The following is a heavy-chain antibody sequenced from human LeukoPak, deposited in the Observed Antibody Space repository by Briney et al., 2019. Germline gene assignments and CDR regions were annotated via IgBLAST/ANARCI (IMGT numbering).Heavy chain of an antibody. D-gene: IGHD2/OR15-2a*01. CDR2: TSSSGTYT. J-gene: IGHJ4*02. CDR3: ARGSMGGTFDY. Sequence: GGSLRLSCAASGFSFNSYSMNWVRQAPGKGLEWVSSTSSSGTYTSFADSVKGRFTISRDNAKNSLSLQTNSLRAEDTAVYYCARGSMGGTFDYWGQGTLVTVSA. V-gene: IGHV3-21*06. CDR1: GFSFNSYS.